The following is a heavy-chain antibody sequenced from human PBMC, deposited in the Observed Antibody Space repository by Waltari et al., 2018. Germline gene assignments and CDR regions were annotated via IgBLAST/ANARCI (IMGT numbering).Heavy chain of an antibody. D-gene: IGHD6-19*01. V-gene: IGHV4-38-2*01. Sequence: QVQLQESGPGLVKPSETLSLTCAVSGYSISSGYYWGWIRQPPGKGLEWIGSIYHSGSTYYNPSLKSRVTISVDTSKNQFSLKLSSVTAADTAVYYCARVWGTIAVAGITFDYWGQGTLVTVSS. CDR1: GYSISSGYY. J-gene: IGHJ4*02. CDR3: ARVWGTIAVAGITFDY. CDR2: IYHSGST.